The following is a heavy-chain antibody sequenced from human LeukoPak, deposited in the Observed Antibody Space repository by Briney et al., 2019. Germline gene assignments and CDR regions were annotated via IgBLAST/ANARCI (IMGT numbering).Heavy chain of an antibody. V-gene: IGHV4-39*01. CDR1: GGSISSSSYY. Sequence: SETLSLTCTVSGGSISSSSYYWGWIRQPPGKGLEWVGSIYYSGSTSYNPSLKSRVTISVDTSKNQFSLKLSSVTAADTAVYYCARLVILDYWGQGTLVTVSS. CDR3: ARLVILDY. CDR2: IYYSGST. J-gene: IGHJ4*02. D-gene: IGHD3-22*01.